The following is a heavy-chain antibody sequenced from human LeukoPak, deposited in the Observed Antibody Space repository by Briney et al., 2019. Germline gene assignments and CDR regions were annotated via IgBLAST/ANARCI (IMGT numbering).Heavy chain of an antibody. J-gene: IGHJ6*03. CDR1: GFTFSSYA. V-gene: IGHV3-23*01. CDR3: AREVVTTDYYYYMDV. Sequence: GGSLRLSCAASGFTFSSYAMSWVRQAPGKGLEWVSAISGSGGSTYYADSVKGRFTISRDNAKNSLYLQMNSVRAEDTALYYCAREVVTTDYYYYMDVWGKGTTVTVSS. CDR2: ISGSGGST. D-gene: IGHD4-17*01.